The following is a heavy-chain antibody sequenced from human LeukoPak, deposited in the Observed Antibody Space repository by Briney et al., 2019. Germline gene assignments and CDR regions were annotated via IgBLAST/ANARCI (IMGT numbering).Heavy chain of an antibody. CDR2: INADNDNT. CDR1: GYTLTSYS. D-gene: IGHD6-13*01. J-gene: IGHJ4*02. CDR3: ARSRGLGYHFDY. V-gene: IGHV1-3*01. Sequence: GASVKVSCKASGYTLTSYSMHWVRQAPGQRLEWMGWINADNDNTKYPQRFQGRVTITRDTSAATAYMELSSLRSEDTAVYYCARSRGLGYHFDYWGQGTLVTVSS.